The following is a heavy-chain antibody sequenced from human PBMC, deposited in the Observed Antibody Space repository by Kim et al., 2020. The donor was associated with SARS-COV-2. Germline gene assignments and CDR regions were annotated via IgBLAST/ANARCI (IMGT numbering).Heavy chain of an antibody. CDR2: MYYGGTT. Sequence: SETLSLTCTVSGQSLTRNDFFWGWIRQPPGKGLEWIVTMYYGGTTYYNPSLRSGVTMSVDSSKNQFSLQLSSVTAADTALYYCVGGSYDRGAPGYVLYFQDWGPGTLVAVSA. V-gene: IGHV4-39*01. J-gene: IGHJ1*01. D-gene: IGHD5-12*01. CDR1: GQSLTRNDFF. CDR3: VGGSYDRGAPGYVLYFQD.